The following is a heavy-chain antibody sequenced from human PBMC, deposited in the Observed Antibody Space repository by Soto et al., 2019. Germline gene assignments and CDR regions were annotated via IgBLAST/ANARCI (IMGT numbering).Heavy chain of an antibody. Sequence: WASVKVSCKASGGTFSSYAISWVRQAPGQGLEWMGGIIPIFGTANYAQKFQGRVTITADESTSTAYMELSSLRSEDTAVYYCARDRGDGYNRFDAFDIWGQGTMVTVSS. CDR3: ARDRGDGYNRFDAFDI. CDR2: IIPIFGTA. CDR1: GGTFSSYA. V-gene: IGHV1-69*13. J-gene: IGHJ3*02. D-gene: IGHD5-12*01.